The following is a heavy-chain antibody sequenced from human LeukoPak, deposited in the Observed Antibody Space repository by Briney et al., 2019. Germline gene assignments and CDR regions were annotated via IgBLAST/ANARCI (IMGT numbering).Heavy chain of an antibody. CDR3: ARDIFDRSGHKYLDV. Sequence: GGSLRLSCAASGFTFSTYGMHWVRQAPGQGLEWVAVIWNDGSNKYSADSVKGRFTISRDNSKNTLYLQMNSLRAEDTAVYYCARDIFDRSGHKYLDVWGQGSLVTVSS. J-gene: IGHJ4*02. CDR2: IWNDGSNK. V-gene: IGHV3-33*01. CDR1: GFTFSTYG. D-gene: IGHD3-22*01.